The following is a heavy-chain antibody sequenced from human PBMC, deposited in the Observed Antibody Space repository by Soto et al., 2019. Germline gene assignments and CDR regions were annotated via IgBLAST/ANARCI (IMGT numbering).Heavy chain of an antibody. CDR1: GGSISSSSYN. Sequence: SETLSLTCTVSGGSISSSSYNWGWIRQPPGKGLEWIGRIYYRGSTYYNPSLKSRVTISVDTSKNQFSLKLSSVTAADTAVYYCARLLGGAAAEGCFDPWGQGTLVTVSS. CDR2: IYYRGST. D-gene: IGHD2-15*01. CDR3: ARLLGGAAAEGCFDP. V-gene: IGHV4-39*01. J-gene: IGHJ5*02.